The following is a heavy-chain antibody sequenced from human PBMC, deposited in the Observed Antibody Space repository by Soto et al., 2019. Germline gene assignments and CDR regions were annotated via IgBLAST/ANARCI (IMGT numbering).Heavy chain of an antibody. CDR2: IIPIFGTA. D-gene: IGHD3-22*01. CDR1: GGTFSSYA. Sequence: SVKGSCKASGGTFSSYAISWVRQAPGQGLEWMGGIIPIFGTANYAQKFQGRVTITADESTSTAYMELSSLRSEDTAVYYCARPTRYYYDSSGQSAWFDPWGQGTLVTVSS. V-gene: IGHV1-69*13. J-gene: IGHJ5*02. CDR3: ARPTRYYYDSSGQSAWFDP.